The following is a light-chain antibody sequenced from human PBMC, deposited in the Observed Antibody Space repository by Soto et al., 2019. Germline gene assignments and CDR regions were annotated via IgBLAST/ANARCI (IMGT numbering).Light chain of an antibody. CDR3: QQYGSSTYT. Sequence: EIVLTQSPRSLSLSPRERATLSCRASQSVSSNNLAWYQQRPGQAPRLLIYGASRRATGIPDRFSGSGSGTDFTLTISRLEPEDFAMYYCQQYGSSTYTFGQGTKVEIK. V-gene: IGKV3-20*01. CDR2: GAS. CDR1: QSVSSNN. J-gene: IGKJ2*01.